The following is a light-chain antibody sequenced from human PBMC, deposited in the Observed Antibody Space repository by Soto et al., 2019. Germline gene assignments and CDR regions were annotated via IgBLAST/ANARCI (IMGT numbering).Light chain of an antibody. CDR1: QSVNSN. J-gene: IGKJ1*01. V-gene: IGKV3-15*01. CDR3: QQYNNWPRT. Sequence: EVVMTQSPDTLSVSPGERATLSCRASQSVNSNLAWYQQRLGQAPRLLIYGASTRATGIPARFSGSGSGTEFTLTISSLQSEDFAVYYCQQYNNWPRTFGQGTKVDIK. CDR2: GAS.